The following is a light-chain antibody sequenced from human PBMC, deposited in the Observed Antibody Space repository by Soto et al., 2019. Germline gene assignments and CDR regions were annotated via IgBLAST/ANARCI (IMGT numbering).Light chain of an antibody. V-gene: IGKV3-20*01. CDR3: QQYATSQT. J-gene: IGKJ1*01. CDR1: HSVTSY. Sequence: EIVLTQSPGTLSLSPGERATLSCRASHSVTSYLAWYQQKPGQPPRLLIYVSSTRATGIPDRFSGGGSGTDFTLTISRLEPEDFAVYYCQQYATSQTFGQGTKVEI. CDR2: VSS.